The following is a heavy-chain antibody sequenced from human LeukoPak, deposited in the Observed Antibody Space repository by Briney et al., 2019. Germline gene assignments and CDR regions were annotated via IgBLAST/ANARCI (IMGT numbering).Heavy chain of an antibody. V-gene: IGHV6-1*01. CDR2: TYYRSKWYN. Sequence: SQTLSLTCAISGDSVSSNSGAWNWIRQSPSRGLEWLGRTYYRSKWYNDYAVSVKGRITINPDTSKNQFSLQLNSVTPEDTAVYYCARDPALNYVWGSYRSDGFDIWGQGTMVTVSS. CDR3: ARDPALNYVWGSYRSDGFDI. CDR1: GDSVSSNSGA. D-gene: IGHD3-16*02. J-gene: IGHJ3*02.